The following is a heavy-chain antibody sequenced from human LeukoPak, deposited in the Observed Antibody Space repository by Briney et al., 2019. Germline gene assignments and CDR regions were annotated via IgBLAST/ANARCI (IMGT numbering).Heavy chain of an antibody. CDR2: ISSSGSTI. D-gene: IGHD3-10*01. Sequence: PGGSLRLSCTASGFTFGDYAMSWIRQAPGKGLEWISYISSSGSTIYYADSAKGRFTISRDNAKNSLYLQMNSLRAEDTAVYYCARKPGAVDYWGQGTLVTVSS. V-gene: IGHV3-11*04. CDR3: ARKPGAVDY. J-gene: IGHJ4*02. CDR1: GFTFGDYA.